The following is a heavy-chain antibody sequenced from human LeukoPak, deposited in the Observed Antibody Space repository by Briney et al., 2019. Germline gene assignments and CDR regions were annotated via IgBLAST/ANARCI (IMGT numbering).Heavy chain of an antibody. V-gene: IGHV4-34*01. CDR2: INHSGST. CDR1: GGSFSGYY. J-gene: IGHJ4*02. D-gene: IGHD6-19*01. CDR3: ATWLGLGYFDY. Sequence: SETLSLTCAVYGGSFSGYYWSWIRQPPGKGLEWIGEINHSGSTNYNPSLKSRVTISVDTSKNQFSLKLSSMTAADTAVYYCATWLGLGYFDYWGQGTLVTVSS.